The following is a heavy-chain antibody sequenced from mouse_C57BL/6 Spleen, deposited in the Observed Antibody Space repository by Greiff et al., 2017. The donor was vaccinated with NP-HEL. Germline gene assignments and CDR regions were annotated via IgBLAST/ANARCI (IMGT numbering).Heavy chain of an antibody. V-gene: IGHV1-18*01. Sequence: VQLQQSGPELVKPGASVKIPCKASGYTFTDYNMDWVKQSHGKSLEWIGDINPNNGGTIYNQKFKGKATLTVDKSSSTAYMALLSLTSEDTAVYSCAKSLNYYDSRHYFAYWGQGTTLTVSS. J-gene: IGHJ2*01. D-gene: IGHD1-1*01. CDR2: INPNNGGT. CDR1: GYTFTDYN. CDR3: AKSLNYYDSRHYFAY.